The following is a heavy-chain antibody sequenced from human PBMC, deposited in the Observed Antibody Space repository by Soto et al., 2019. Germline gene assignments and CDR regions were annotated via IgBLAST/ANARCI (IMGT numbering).Heavy chain of an antibody. CDR2: IWYDGSNK. Sequence: GGSLRLSCAASGFTFSSYGMHWVRQAPGKGLEWVAVIWYDGSNKYYADSVKGRFTISRDNSKNTLYLQMNSLRAEDTAVYYCAREVAARIYYYYGMDVWGQGTTVTVSS. J-gene: IGHJ6*02. D-gene: IGHD6-6*01. V-gene: IGHV3-33*01. CDR3: AREVAARIYYYYGMDV. CDR1: GFTFSSYG.